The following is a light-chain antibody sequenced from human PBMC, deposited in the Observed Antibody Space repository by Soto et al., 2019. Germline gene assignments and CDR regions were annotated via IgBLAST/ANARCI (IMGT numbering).Light chain of an antibody. Sequence: TQSPSTLSASVGDRATLSCRASQSVSSSYLAWYQQKPGQAPRLLIYGASSRATGIPDRFSGSGSGTDFTLTISRLEPEDFAVYYCQQYGRSPWTFGQGTKVEIK. CDR3: QQYGRSPWT. V-gene: IGKV3-20*01. CDR2: GAS. CDR1: QSVSSSY. J-gene: IGKJ1*01.